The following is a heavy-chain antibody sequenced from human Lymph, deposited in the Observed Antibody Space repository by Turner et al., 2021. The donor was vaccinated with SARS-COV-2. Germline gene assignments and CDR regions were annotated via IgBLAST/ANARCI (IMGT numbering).Heavy chain of an antibody. CDR1: GYTLTGYY. J-gene: IGHJ4*02. CDR3: ARSRDLQSMVRGVDPFDY. CDR2: IHPNSGGT. V-gene: IGHV1-2*02. D-gene: IGHD3-10*01. Sequence: QVQLVQSGAEVKKPGASVKVSCMASGYTLTGYYMHWVRQAPGQGLGWMGWIHPNSGGTNYAQKFQGRVTMTRDTSISTAYMDLSRLRSDDTAMYYCARSRDLQSMVRGVDPFDYWGQGTLVTVSS.